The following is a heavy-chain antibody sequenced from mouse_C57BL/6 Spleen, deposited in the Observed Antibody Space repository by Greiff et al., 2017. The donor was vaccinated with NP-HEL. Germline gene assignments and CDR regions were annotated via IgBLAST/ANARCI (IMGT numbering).Heavy chain of an antibody. Sequence: EVKLVESGGDLVKPGGSLKLSCAASGFTFSSYGMSWVRQTPDKRLEWVATISSGGSYTYYPDSVKGRFTISRDNAKNTLYLQIRSLKSEDTAMYYCARLISLQDTGFLAYWGQGTLVTVSA. CDR3: ARLISLQDTGFLAY. V-gene: IGHV5-6*01. CDR1: GFTFSSYG. D-gene: IGHD2-4*01. CDR2: ISSGGSYT. J-gene: IGHJ3*01.